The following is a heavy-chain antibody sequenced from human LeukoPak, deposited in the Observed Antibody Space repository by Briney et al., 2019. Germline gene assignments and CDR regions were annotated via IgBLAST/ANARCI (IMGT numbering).Heavy chain of an antibody. CDR1: GYTFTGYY. CDR3: ARRGYSYGYENGVLDY. V-gene: IGHV1-2*02. J-gene: IGHJ4*02. CDR2: INPNSGGT. Sequence: GASVKVSCKAPGYTFTGYYMHWVRQAPGQGLEWMGWINPNSGGTNYAQKFQGRVTMTRDTSISTAYMELSRLRSDDTAVYYCARRGYSYGYENGVLDYWGQGILVTVSS. D-gene: IGHD5-18*01.